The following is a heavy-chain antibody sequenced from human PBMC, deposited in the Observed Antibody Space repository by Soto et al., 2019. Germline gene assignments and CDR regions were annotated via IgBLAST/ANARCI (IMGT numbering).Heavy chain of an antibody. CDR3: ARDDPVWSLVPNWFDP. Sequence: PVGSLRLSCAASGFTFSSYEMNWVRQAPGKGLEWVSYISSSGSTIYYADSVKGRFTISRDNAKNSLYLQMNSLRAEDTAVYYCARDDPVWSLVPNWFDPWGQGTLVTVSS. D-gene: IGHD6-13*01. J-gene: IGHJ5*02. V-gene: IGHV3-48*03. CDR2: ISSSGSTI. CDR1: GFTFSSYE.